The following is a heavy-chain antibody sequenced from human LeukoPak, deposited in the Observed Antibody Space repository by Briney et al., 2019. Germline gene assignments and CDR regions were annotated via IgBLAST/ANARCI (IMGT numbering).Heavy chain of an antibody. J-gene: IGHJ4*02. D-gene: IGHD3-3*01. CDR1: GYTFTGYY. Sequence: ASVKVSCKASGYTFTGYYMHWVRQAPGQGLEWMGWINPNSGGTNYAQKFQGRVTMTRDTSISTAYMELSRLRSDDTAVYYCARGRLDQDFWSGYYRIGDFFDYWGQGTLVTVSS. CDR2: INPNSGGT. V-gene: IGHV1-2*02. CDR3: ARGRLDQDFWSGYYRIGDFFDY.